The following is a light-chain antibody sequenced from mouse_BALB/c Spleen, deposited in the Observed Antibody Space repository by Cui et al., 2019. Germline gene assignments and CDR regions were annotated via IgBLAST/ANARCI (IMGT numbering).Light chain of an antibody. CDR2: LVS. CDR3: WQGTHFPQT. CDR1: QSLLGSDGKAY. V-gene: IGKV1-135*01. Sequence: DVAMTQTPLTLSVTIGQQASISCMSSQSLLGSDGKAYLNWLLQRPGQSPKRLIYLVSKLDSGVPDRFTGSGSGTDFTLKISRVEAEDLGVYYCWQGTHFPQTFGGGTKLEIK. J-gene: IGKJ1*01.